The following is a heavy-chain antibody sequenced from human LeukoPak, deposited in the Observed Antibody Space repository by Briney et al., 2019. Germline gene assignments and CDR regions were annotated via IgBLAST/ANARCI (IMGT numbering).Heavy chain of an antibody. J-gene: IGHJ6*03. CDR1: GFTFSSYW. CDR2: INSDGSST. CDR3: ASGYTYYYYYMDV. V-gene: IGHV3-74*01. Sequence: GGSLRLSCAASGFTFSSYWMHWVRQAPGKGLVRVSRINSDGSSTSYADSVKGRFTISRDNAKNTLYLQMNSLRAEDTAVYCCASGYTYYYYYMDVWGKGTTVTVSS. D-gene: IGHD5-12*01.